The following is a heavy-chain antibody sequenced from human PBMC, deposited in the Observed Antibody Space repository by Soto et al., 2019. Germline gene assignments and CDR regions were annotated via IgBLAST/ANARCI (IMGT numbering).Heavy chain of an antibody. V-gene: IGHV3-30*18. CDR1: GFTFSSYG. CDR3: VKQRGVYCSGGSCYAVGEDY. Sequence: QVQLVESGGGVVQPGRSLRLSCAASGFTFSSYGMDWVRQAPGKGLEWVAVISNDGSEKFYVDAGKGRLTIARDNSKNTLDLQMNSLRVEDTAVYYCVKQRGVYCSGGSCYAVGEDYWGQGTLVTVSS. D-gene: IGHD2-15*01. CDR2: ISNDGSEK. J-gene: IGHJ4*02.